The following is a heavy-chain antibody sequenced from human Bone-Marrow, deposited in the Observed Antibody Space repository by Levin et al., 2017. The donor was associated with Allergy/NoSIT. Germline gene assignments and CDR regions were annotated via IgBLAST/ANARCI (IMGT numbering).Heavy chain of an antibody. D-gene: IGHD5-18*01. Sequence: GESLKISCAASGFTFSSYGMHWVRQAPGKGLEWVAVIWYDGSNKNYADSVRGRFTISRDNSKNTLYLQMNSLRAEDTAIYYCAREGDTSMGTNFDSWGQGTLVTVSS. CDR1: GFTFSSYG. J-gene: IGHJ4*02. CDR3: AREGDTSMGTNFDS. V-gene: IGHV3-33*01. CDR2: IWYDGSNK.